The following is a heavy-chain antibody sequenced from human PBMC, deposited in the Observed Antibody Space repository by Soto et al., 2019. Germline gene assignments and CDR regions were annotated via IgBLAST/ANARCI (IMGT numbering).Heavy chain of an antibody. CDR2: MWSNGNK. D-gene: IGHD2-8*01. CDR3: ARDSLGVPTDFDY. J-gene: IGHJ4*02. V-gene: IGHV3-33*01. Sequence: QVQLVESGGGVVQPGRSLTLSCAASGFSFSTYGMHWIRQAPGKGLEWVAVMWSNGNKNYADSVKGRFTISRGTSQNILFLQMASLRAEDTVVYYCARDSLGVPTDFDYWGQGTLVTVSS. CDR1: GFSFSTYG.